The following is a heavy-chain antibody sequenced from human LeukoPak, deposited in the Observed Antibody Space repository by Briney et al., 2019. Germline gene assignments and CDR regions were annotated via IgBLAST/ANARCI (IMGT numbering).Heavy chain of an antibody. CDR3: AKPLRGWYDFDY. V-gene: IGHV3-23*01. CDR2: INSGGAGT. Sequence: GGSLRLSCAPSGFTFSSYAMSWVRQAPGKGLEWVSAINSGGAGTHYADSVKGRFAISRDNSKNTVYLQMNSLRAEDTAVYYCAKPLRGWYDFDYWGQGTLVTVSS. CDR1: GFTFSSYA. J-gene: IGHJ4*02. D-gene: IGHD6-19*01.